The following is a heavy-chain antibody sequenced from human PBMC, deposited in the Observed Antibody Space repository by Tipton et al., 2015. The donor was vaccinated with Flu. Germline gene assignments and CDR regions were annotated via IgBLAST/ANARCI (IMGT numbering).Heavy chain of an antibody. CDR1: GYSISSGYY. CDR2: IYHSGST. Sequence: TLSLTCTVSGYSISSGYYWGWIRQPPGKGLEWIGSIYHSGSTYYNPSLKSRVTISIGASKNQFSLDLTSLTAADTAVYYCARDLWNDRRAYYYYGVDVWGQGTTVTVPS. J-gene: IGHJ6*02. D-gene: IGHD1-1*01. V-gene: IGHV4-38-2*02. CDR3: ARDLWNDRRAYYYYGVDV.